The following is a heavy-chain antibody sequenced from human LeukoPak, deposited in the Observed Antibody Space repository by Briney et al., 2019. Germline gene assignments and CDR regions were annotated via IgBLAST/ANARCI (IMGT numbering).Heavy chain of an antibody. CDR3: ALDSDYDILTGYYFDAFDI. V-gene: IGHV2-5*01. J-gene: IGHJ3*02. D-gene: IGHD3-9*01. CDR1: GFSLSTSGVG. CDR2: IYWNDDK. Sequence: SGPTLVKPTQTLTLTCTFSGFSLSTSGVGVGWIRQPPGKALEWLALIYWNDDKRYSPSLKSRLTITKDTSKNQVVLIMTNMDPVDTATYYCALDSDYDILTGYYFDAFDIWGQGTMVTVSS.